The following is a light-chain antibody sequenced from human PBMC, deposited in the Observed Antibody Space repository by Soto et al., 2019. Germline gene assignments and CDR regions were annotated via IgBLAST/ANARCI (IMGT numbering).Light chain of an antibody. CDR3: CSYVGATTYV. CDR1: SSTVGGFNV. V-gene: IGLV2-23*01. CDR2: EGI. J-gene: IGLJ1*01. Sequence: QSALTQPASVSGSPGQSITISCTGTSSTVGGFNVVSWYQQHPGKAPKVIIYEGIKRPSGVSNRFSGSNSGSTASLTISGLQAEDEAGYYCCSYVGATTYVYGTGTKLTVL.